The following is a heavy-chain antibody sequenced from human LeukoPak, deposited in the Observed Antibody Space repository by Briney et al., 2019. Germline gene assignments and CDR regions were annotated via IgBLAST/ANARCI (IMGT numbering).Heavy chain of an antibody. CDR2: IKQDGSEK. CDR3: ARDGAIAAAGTRY. Sequence: GGSLRLSCAASGFTFSSYWMSWVRQAPGKGLEWVANIKQDGSEKYYVDSVKGRFTISRDNAKNSLYLQMNSLRAEDTAVYYCARDGAIAAAGTRYWGQGTLVTVSS. V-gene: IGHV3-7*01. D-gene: IGHD6-13*01. CDR1: GFTFSSYW. J-gene: IGHJ4*02.